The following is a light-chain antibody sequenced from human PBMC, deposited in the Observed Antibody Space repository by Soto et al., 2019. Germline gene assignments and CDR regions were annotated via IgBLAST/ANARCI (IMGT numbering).Light chain of an antibody. CDR3: QQRDNWPWT. CDR2: DAS. Sequence: ETVLTQSPATLSLSPGERATLSCRASQSIRNNLAWYQHKPGQAPRLLIYDASTRATGIPGRFSGSGSGTDFTLTVNTLEPEDFAVYYCQQRDNWPWTFGQGAKVEIK. CDR1: QSIRNN. V-gene: IGKV3-11*01. J-gene: IGKJ1*01.